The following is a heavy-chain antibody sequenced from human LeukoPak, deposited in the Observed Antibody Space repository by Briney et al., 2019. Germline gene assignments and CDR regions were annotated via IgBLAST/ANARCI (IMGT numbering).Heavy chain of an antibody. V-gene: IGHV3-30*04. J-gene: IGHJ6*02. CDR2: ISYGGSNE. CDR3: ARNKPITAFFGMDV. CDR1: GFTFSDYA. D-gene: IGHD2/OR15-2a*01. Sequence: GRSLRLSCAASGFTFSDYAMHWVRQPPGKGLEWVAVISYGGSNEYYADSVKGRFTISRDNSKNTLYLQMNSLRAEDTAVYYCARNKPITAFFGMDVWGQGTTVTVSS.